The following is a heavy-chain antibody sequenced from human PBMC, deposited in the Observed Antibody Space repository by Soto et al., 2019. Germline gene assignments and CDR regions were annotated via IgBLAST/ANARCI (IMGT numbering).Heavy chain of an antibody. V-gene: IGHV3-53*01. CDR2: IYSGGST. CDR3: ARGGASNYDYVWGSYRYSY. Sequence: GGSLRLSCAASGFTVSSNYMSWVRQAPGKGLEWVSVIYSGGSTYYADSVKGRFTISRDNSKNTLYLQMNSLRAEDTAVYYCARGGASNYDYVWGSYRYSYWGQGTLVTVSS. J-gene: IGHJ4*02. D-gene: IGHD3-16*02. CDR1: GFTVSSNY.